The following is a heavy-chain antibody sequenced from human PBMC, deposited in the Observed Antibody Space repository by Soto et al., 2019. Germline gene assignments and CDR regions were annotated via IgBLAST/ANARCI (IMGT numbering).Heavy chain of an antibody. CDR1: GYTLNEVA. D-gene: IGHD4-17*01. J-gene: IGHJ5*02. CDR3: TTYHGDYNFDH. V-gene: IGHV1-24*01. Sequence: QVQLVQSGAEVKKPGASVKVSCKVSGYTLNEVAMHWVRQAPGKVLEWLGGFDPDEAETIYAQHFQGRVTMTEDTSTDTVYMELSSLRSEDTALYFCTTYHGDYNFDHWGQGTLVTVSS. CDR2: FDPDEAET.